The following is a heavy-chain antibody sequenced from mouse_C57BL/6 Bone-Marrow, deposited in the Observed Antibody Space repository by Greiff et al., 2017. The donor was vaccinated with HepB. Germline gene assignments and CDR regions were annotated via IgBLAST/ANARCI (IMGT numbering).Heavy chain of an antibody. CDR1: GYTFTSYG. CDR3: ARDGNYYGSSSGFAY. J-gene: IGHJ3*01. D-gene: IGHD1-1*01. V-gene: IGHV1-81*01. CDR2: IYPRSGNT. Sequence: VKLMESGAELARPGASVKLSCKASGYTFTSYGISWVKQRTGQGLEWIGEIYPRSGNTYYNEKFKGKATLTADKSSSTAYMELRSLTSEDSAVYFCARDGNYYGSSSGFAYWGQGTLVTVSA.